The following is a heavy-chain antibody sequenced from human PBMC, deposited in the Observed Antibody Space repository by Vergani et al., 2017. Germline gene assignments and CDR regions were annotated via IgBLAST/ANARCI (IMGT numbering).Heavy chain of an antibody. CDR2: ISGSGGST. Sequence: EVQLLESGGGLVQPGGSLRLSCAASGFTFSSYAMSWVRQAPGKGLEWVSAISGSGGSTYYADSVKGRFTISRDNSKNTLYLQMNSVRAEDTAVYYCAKGHPDPYYYDSSGYPDYWGQGTLVTVSS. CDR1: GFTFSSYA. CDR3: AKGHPDPYYYDSSGYPDY. J-gene: IGHJ4*02. D-gene: IGHD3-22*01. V-gene: IGHV3-23*01.